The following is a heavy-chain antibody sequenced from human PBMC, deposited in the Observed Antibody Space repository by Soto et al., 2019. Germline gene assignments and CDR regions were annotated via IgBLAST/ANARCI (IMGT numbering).Heavy chain of an antibody. CDR1: GFTFSSYS. V-gene: IGHV3-21*01. CDR3: ARPRIAAGRQLADFDY. D-gene: IGHD6-13*01. Sequence: GGSLRLSCAASGFTFSSYSMNWVRQAPGKGLEWVSSISSSSSYIYYADSVKGRFTISRDNAKNSLYLQMNSPRAEDTAVYYCARPRIAAGRQLADFDYWGQGTLVTVSS. CDR2: ISSSSSYI. J-gene: IGHJ4*02.